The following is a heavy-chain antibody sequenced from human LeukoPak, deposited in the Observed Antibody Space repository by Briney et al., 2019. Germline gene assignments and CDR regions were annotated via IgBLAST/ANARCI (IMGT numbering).Heavy chain of an antibody. Sequence: SESLSLTRTVSGYSLSSGYYWGWIRQPPGKGREWIGSIYHSGSTSYNPSLKSRVTISVDTSKNQFSLKLSSLTAVDTAAYYCARDRGYCSSTSSSPQSKEYNWFDPWGQGTLVTVSS. CDR1: GYSLSSGYY. CDR3: ARDRGYCSSTSSSPQSKEYNWFDP. CDR2: IYHSGST. J-gene: IGHJ5*02. D-gene: IGHD2-2*01. V-gene: IGHV4-38-2*02.